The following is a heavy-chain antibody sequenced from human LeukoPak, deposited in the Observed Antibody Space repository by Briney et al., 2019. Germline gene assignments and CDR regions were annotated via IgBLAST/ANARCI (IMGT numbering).Heavy chain of an antibody. D-gene: IGHD3-10*01. CDR3: ARVSGGTYYFDY. V-gene: IGHV4-31*03. J-gene: IGHJ4*02. CDR1: GGSISSGGYS. Sequence: PSEALSLTCTVSGGSISSGGYSWSWIRQHPGKGLEWIGYIYYSGSTYYNPSLKSRVTISVDTSKNQFSLKLSSVTAADTAVYYCARVSGGTYYFDYWGQGTLVTVSS. CDR2: IYYSGST.